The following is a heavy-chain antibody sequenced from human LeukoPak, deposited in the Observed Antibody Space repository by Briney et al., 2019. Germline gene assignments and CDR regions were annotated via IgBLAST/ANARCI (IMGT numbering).Heavy chain of an antibody. J-gene: IGHJ6*02. CDR2: INSDGSST. D-gene: IGHD3-10*01. CDR3: ARGPTMVRGIYYGLGV. Sequence: GGSLRLSCAASGFTFSSYWMHWVRQAPGKGLVWVSRINSDGSSTSYADSVKGRFTISRDNAKNTLYLQMNSLRAEDTAVYYCARGPTMVRGIYYGLGVWGQGTTVTVSS. V-gene: IGHV3-74*01. CDR1: GFTFSSYW.